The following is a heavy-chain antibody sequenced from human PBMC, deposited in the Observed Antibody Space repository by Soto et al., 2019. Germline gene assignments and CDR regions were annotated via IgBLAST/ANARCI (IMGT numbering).Heavy chain of an antibody. J-gene: IGHJ6*02. CDR1: VFTFISYA. V-gene: IGHV3-30-3*01. Sequence: QPGWSLRLSCASSVFTFISYAMHWVRQAPGKGLEWVAVISYDGSNKYYADSVKGRFTISRDNSKNTLYLQMNSLRAEDTAVYYCARGRYSYVKSPLYGMDVWGQGTTVTVSS. CDR2: ISYDGSNK. CDR3: ARGRYSYVKSPLYGMDV. D-gene: IGHD5-18*01.